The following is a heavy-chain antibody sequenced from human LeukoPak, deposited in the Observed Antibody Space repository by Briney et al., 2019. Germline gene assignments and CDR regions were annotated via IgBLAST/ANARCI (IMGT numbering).Heavy chain of an antibody. CDR2: VHYSGST. V-gene: IGHV4-59*08. CDR1: GGSISNHY. CDR3: AGPYISRFSY. J-gene: IGHJ4*02. D-gene: IGHD2-21*01. Sequence: SETLSLTCTVSGGSISNHYWSWIRQPPGKGLEWIGYVHYSGSTNYNASLKSRVTISRDMSKNQFSLNLSSVTAADTAVYHCAGPYISRFSYWGQGTLVIVSS.